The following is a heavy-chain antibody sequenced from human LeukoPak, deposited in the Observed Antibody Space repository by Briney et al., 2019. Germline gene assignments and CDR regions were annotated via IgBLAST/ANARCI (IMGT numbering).Heavy chain of an antibody. Sequence: SETLSLTCTVSGGSISSYYWSWIRQPPGKGLEWIGYIDYSGSTNYNPSLKSRVTISIDTSKNQFSLKLTSVTAADTAVYYCARQAVYFGSGGYDYWGQGTLVTVSS. J-gene: IGHJ4*02. V-gene: IGHV4-59*01. D-gene: IGHD3-10*01. CDR3: ARQAVYFGSGGYDY. CDR1: GGSISSYY. CDR2: IDYSGST.